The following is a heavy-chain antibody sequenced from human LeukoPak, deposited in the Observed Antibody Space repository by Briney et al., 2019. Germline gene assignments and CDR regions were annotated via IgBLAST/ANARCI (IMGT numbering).Heavy chain of an antibody. CDR2: ISAYNGNT. D-gene: IGHD6-13*01. Sequence: ASVKVSCKASGYTFTSYGISWVRQAPGQGLEWMGWISAYNGNTNYAQKLQGRVTMTTDKSTSTAYMELSSLRSEDTAVYYCARSNSSSWFPDYYYYGMDVWGKGTTVTVSS. V-gene: IGHV1-18*01. CDR1: GYTFTSYG. J-gene: IGHJ6*04. CDR3: ARSNSSSWFPDYYYYGMDV.